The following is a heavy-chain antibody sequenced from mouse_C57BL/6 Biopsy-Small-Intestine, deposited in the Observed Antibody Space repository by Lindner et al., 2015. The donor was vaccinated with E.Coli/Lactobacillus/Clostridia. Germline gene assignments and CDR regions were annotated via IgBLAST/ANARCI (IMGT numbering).Heavy chain of an antibody. CDR1: DFNIKDCY. D-gene: IGHD4-1*02. V-gene: IGHV14-2*01. J-gene: IGHJ4*01. CDR2: IDPDDGEI. Sequence: VQLQESGAALVKPGASVRLSCTVSDFNIKDCYMHWVKQRTEQGLEWIGKIDPDDGEIKYVPKFLGKATMTRDISSNTVYLQLSSLTSEDTGVYFCVRSTGYYNMDYWGQGTSVTVSS. CDR3: VRSTGYYNMDY.